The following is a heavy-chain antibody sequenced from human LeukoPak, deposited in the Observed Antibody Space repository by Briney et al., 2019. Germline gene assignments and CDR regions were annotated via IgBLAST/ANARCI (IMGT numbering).Heavy chain of an antibody. CDR1: GFSLSNYW. CDR2: IRPDGSEK. CDR3: AEGGY. V-gene: IGHV3-7*01. Sequence: GGSLRLSCAASGFSLSNYWMNWVRQAPGKGLGWVASIRPDGSEKYYVGSLRGRFTISRDDARNLLYLQMNSLRAEDTAVYYCAEGGYWGQGTLVTVSS. J-gene: IGHJ4*02.